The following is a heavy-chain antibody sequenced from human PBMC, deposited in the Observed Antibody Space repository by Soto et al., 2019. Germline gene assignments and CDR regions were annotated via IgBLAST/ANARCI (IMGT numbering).Heavy chain of an antibody. Sequence: QVQLVQSGAEVKKPGASVKVSCKASGYTFTSYDINWVRQATGQGLEWMGWMNPNSGNTGYAQKFPGRATMTRTTPMSTAYMELTSLRSEGTAVYYCACGGGWLQPYTWFAPWGQGTLVTVSS. V-gene: IGHV1-8*01. CDR2: MNPNSGNT. J-gene: IGHJ5*02. CDR1: GYTFTSYD. D-gene: IGHD5-18*01. CDR3: ACGGGWLQPYTWFAP.